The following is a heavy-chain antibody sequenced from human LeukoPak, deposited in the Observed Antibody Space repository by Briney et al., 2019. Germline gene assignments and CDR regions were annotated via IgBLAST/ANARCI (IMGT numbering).Heavy chain of an antibody. CDR3: TTGTYGAFHF. D-gene: IGHD3-10*01. V-gene: IGHV3-15*01. CDR2: IKSKTDGGKT. CDR1: EFTFRNAW. Sequence: GGSLRLSCAASEFTFRNAWMNWVRQAPGRGLEWVGRIKSKTDGGKTEYIAPVKGRFTISRDDSKNTLYLQMNSLKIEDAAVYYCTTGTYGAFHFWGQGTTVAVSS. J-gene: IGHJ3*01.